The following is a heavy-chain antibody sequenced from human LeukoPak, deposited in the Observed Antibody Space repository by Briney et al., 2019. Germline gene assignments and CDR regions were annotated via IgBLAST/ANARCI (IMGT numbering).Heavy chain of an antibody. J-gene: IGHJ4*02. CDR3: TTPEGYGSGWDFDY. CDR2: IKSKTDGGTT. CDR1: GFSFSDYN. Sequence: GGSLRLSCAASGFSFSDYNMNWVRQAPGKGLEWVGRIKSKTDGGTTDYAAPVKGRFTISRDVSKNTLYLQMNSLKTEDTAVYYCTTPEGYGSGWDFDYWGQGTLVTVSS. D-gene: IGHD6-19*01. V-gene: IGHV3-15*01.